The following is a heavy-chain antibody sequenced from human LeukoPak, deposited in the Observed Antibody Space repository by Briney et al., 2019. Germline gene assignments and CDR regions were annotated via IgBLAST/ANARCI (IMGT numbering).Heavy chain of an antibody. Sequence: GGSQRLSCAASGFTMSHYGVSWVRQAPGKGLEWISGIRSAVETTHYADSVKGRFIISRDNSKNALSLQLNSLRAEDTAVYYCAKDRTTAARIFDYWGQGTLVTVSS. CDR3: AKDRTTAARIFDY. CDR2: IRSAVETT. V-gene: IGHV3-23*01. D-gene: IGHD6-6*01. CDR1: GFTMSHYG. J-gene: IGHJ4*02.